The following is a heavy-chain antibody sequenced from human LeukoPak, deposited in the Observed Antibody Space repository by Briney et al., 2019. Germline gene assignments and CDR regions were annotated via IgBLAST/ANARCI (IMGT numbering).Heavy chain of an antibody. V-gene: IGHV4-34*01. CDR2: IYHTGST. Sequence: SETLSLTCAVYGGSFSNYYWSWIRQPPGKGLEWIGDIYHTGSTTYNPSLKSRVTISVDTSKNQFSLKLSSVTAADTAVYYCARCGYSGSYYYYYYYMDVWGKGTTVTVSS. D-gene: IGHD1-26*01. J-gene: IGHJ6*03. CDR1: GGSFSNYY. CDR3: ARCGYSGSYYYYYYYMDV.